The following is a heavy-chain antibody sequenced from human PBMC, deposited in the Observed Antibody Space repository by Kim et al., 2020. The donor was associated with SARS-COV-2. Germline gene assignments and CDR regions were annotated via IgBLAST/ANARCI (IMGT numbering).Heavy chain of an antibody. Sequence: GGSLRLSCAASGFTVSSNYMSWVRQAPGKGLEWVSVIYSGGSTYYADSVKGRFTISRDNSKNTLYLQMNSLRAEDTAVYYCARAQSIAARVWYFDLWGRGTLVTVSS. V-gene: IGHV3-53*01. D-gene: IGHD6-6*01. CDR3: ARAQSIAARVWYFDL. J-gene: IGHJ2*01. CDR2: IYSGGST. CDR1: GFTVSSNY.